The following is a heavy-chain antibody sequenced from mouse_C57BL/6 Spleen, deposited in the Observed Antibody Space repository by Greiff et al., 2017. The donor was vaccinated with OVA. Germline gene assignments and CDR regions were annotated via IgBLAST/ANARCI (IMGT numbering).Heavy chain of an antibody. CDR1: GYAFSSYW. V-gene: IGHV1-80*01. CDR3: ARRGYYGSSYAMDY. Sequence: QVHVKQSGAELVKPGASVKLSCKASGYAFSSYWMNWVKQRPGKGLEWIGQIYPGDGDTNYNGKFKGKATLTADKSSSTAYMQLSSLTSEDSAVYVGARRGYYGSSYAMDYWGQGTSVTVSS. CDR2: IYPGDGDT. J-gene: IGHJ4*01. D-gene: IGHD1-1*01.